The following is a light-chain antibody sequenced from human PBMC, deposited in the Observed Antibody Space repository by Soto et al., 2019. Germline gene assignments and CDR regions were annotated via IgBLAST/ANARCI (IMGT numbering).Light chain of an antibody. CDR3: QQRSNWAQGT. CDR1: QSVSSY. CDR2: DAS. V-gene: IGKV3-11*01. J-gene: IGKJ1*01. Sequence: EIVLTQSPATLSLSPWERATLSCRASQSVSSYLAWYQQKPGQAPRLLIYDASNRATGIPARFSGSGSGTDFTLTISSLEPEDFAVYYCQQRSNWAQGTFGQGTKVDNK.